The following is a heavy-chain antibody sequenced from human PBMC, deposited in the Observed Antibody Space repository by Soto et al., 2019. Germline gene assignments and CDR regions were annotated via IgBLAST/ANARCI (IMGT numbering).Heavy chain of an antibody. D-gene: IGHD6-6*01. CDR1: GYTFTSYG. Sequence: GASVKVSCKASGYTFTSYGISWVRQAPGQGLEWMGWISAYNGNTNYAQKLQGRVTMTTDTSTSTAYMELRSLRSDDTAVYYCARDRDGYSSSSIHFDYWGQGTLVTSPQ. CDR3: ARDRDGYSSSSIHFDY. V-gene: IGHV1-18*04. CDR2: ISAYNGNT. J-gene: IGHJ4*02.